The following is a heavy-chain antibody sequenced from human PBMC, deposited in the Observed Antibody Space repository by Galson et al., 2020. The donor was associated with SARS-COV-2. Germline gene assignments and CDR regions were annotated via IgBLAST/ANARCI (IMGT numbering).Heavy chain of an antibody. Sequence: KIGESLKISCKGSGYSFTSYWISWVRQMPGKGLEWMGRIDPSDSYTNYSPSFQGHVTISADKSISTAYLQWSSLKASDTAMYYCARHLAHCSSTSCYLLLNWFDPWGQGTLVTVSS. D-gene: IGHD2-2*01. V-gene: IGHV5-10-1*01. J-gene: IGHJ5*02. CDR3: ARHLAHCSSTSCYLLLNWFDP. CDR2: IDPSDSYT. CDR1: GYSFTSYW.